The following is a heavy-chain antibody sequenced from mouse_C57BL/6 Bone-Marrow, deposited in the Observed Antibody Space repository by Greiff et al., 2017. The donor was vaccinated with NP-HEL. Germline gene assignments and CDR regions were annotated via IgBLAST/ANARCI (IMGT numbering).Heavy chain of an antibody. J-gene: IGHJ2*01. CDR3: ARRGHDY. V-gene: IGHV1-26*01. D-gene: IGHD3-3*01. Sequence: EVQLQQSGPELVKPGASVKISCKASGYTFTDYYMNWVKQSHGKSLEWIGDINPNNGGTSYNQKFKGKATLTVDKSSSTAYMELRSLTSEDSAVYYCARRGHDYWGQGTTLTVSS. CDR2: INPNNGGT. CDR1: GYTFTDYY.